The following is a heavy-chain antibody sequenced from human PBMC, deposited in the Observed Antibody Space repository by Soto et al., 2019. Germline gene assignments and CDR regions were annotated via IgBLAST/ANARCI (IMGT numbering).Heavy chain of an antibody. CDR3: VKSYSSNWYDYFDY. Sequence: EVQLLESGGGLVQPGGSLRLSCAASGFAFSTFAMSWVRQAPGKGLEWVSAISGSGDSTYYTDSVKGRFTISRDISKNTLYLQMNSLRAEDTALYYCVKSYSSNWYDYFDYWGQGTLVTVSS. D-gene: IGHD6-13*01. V-gene: IGHV3-23*01. J-gene: IGHJ4*02. CDR2: ISGSGDST. CDR1: GFAFSTFA.